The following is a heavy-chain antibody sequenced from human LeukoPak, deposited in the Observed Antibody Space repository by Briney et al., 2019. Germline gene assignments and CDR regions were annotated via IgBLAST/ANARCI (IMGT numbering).Heavy chain of an antibody. CDR2: MNPNSGNT. J-gene: IGHJ5*02. CDR1: GYTFTSYD. Sequence: ASVKVSCKASGYTFTSYDINWVRQATGQGPEWMGWMNPNSGNTGYAQKFQGRVTITRNTSISTAYMELSSLRSEDTAVYYCARGASYSNNWFDAWGQGTLVTVSS. D-gene: IGHD4-11*01. V-gene: IGHV1-8*03. CDR3: ARGASYSNNWFDA.